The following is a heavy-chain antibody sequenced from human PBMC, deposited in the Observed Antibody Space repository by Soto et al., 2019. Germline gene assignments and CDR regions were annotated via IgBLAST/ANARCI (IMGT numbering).Heavy chain of an antibody. Sequence: EVQLLDSGGGLVQPGGSLRLSCAASGFTFSNYAMTWVRQGPGKRLEWVSCISGSGGRSYYADSVKGRFTISRDNSKSTLYLQMNSLRAEDTAVYYCAKAYFVWSSEQPYYFDYWGQGTLVTVSS. CDR3: AKAYFVWSSEQPYYFDY. CDR1: GFTFSNYA. V-gene: IGHV3-23*01. CDR2: ISGSGGRS. J-gene: IGHJ4*02. D-gene: IGHD3-16*01.